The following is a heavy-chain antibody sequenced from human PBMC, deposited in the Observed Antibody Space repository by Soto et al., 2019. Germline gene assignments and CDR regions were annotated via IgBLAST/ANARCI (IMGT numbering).Heavy chain of an antibody. CDR1: GFTFRSYA. CDR3: AKYTKPDV. Sequence: GGSLRLPCAASGFTFRSYAMSWVRQAPGKGLEWVSAISGSGGSTYYADSVKGRFTISRDNSKSTLYLQMTSLRAEDTAVYYCAKYTKPDVWGQGTTVTVSS. J-gene: IGHJ6*02. CDR2: ISGSGGST. V-gene: IGHV3-23*01.